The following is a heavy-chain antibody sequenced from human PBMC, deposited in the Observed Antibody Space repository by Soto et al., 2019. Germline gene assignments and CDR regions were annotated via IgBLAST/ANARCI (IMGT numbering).Heavy chain of an antibody. V-gene: IGHV1-18*01. J-gene: IGHJ4*02. CDR2: ISAYNYKT. D-gene: IGHD3-9*01. Sequence: ASVKVSCKASGYTFTSYGIIWVRQAPGQGLEWMGWISAYNYKTDYAQKLQGRVTMTIDTSTNTGYMELRSLTSDDTAVYYCARGIVSDWLKPFDNWGQGTLVTVS. CDR3: ARGIVSDWLKPFDN. CDR1: GYTFTSYG.